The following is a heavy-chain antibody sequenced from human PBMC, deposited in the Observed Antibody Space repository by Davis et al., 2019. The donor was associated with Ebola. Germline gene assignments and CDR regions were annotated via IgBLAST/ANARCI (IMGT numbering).Heavy chain of an antibody. CDR2: VSVTGGST. CDR1: GFTFSNYV. CDR3: AKDLPSSGWYD. J-gene: IGHJ4*02. D-gene: IGHD6-19*01. V-gene: IGHV3-23*01. Sequence: PGGSLRLSCAASGFTFSNYVMSWVRQAPGKGLEWVSGVSVTGGSTYHADSVKGRFTVSRDNSKNTLYLQMNSLRAEDTAVYYCAKDLPSSGWYDWGQGTLVTVSS.